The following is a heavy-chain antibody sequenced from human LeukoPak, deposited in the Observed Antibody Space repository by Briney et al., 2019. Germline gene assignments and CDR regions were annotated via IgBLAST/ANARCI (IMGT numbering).Heavy chain of an antibody. V-gene: IGHV3-48*03. CDR1: RFTPSSYE. Sequence: GGSLRLSRAASRFTPSSYEMNWVRQAPGKGLRWVSYISSTGSAIYYADSVKGRFTISRDNAKKSLYLQINRLIATDTAVSYFSELGITMIGGVWGKGTTVTISS. CDR2: ISSTGSAI. D-gene: IGHD3-10*02. J-gene: IGHJ6*04. CDR3: SELGITMIGGV.